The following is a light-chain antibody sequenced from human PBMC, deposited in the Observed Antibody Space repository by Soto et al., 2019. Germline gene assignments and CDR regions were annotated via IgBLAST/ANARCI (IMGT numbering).Light chain of an antibody. J-gene: IGKJ3*01. CDR3: QQLNSYSPFT. CDR2: GAS. CDR1: QSVSSSY. V-gene: IGKV3-20*01. Sequence: EIVLTQSPGTLSLSPGERATLSCRASQSVSSSYLAWYQQKPGQAPRLLIYGASSRATGIPDRFSGSGSGTDFTLTISRLEPEDFAVYYCQQLNSYSPFTFGPGTKVDIK.